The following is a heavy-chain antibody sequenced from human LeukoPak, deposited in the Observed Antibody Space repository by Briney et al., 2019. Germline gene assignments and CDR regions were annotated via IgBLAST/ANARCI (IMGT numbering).Heavy chain of an antibody. V-gene: IGHV4-59*01. D-gene: IGHD3-16*02. J-gene: IGHJ3*02. Sequence: SETLSLTCTVSGGSISSYYLSWIRQPPGKGLEWIGYISSSGSTYYNPSLKSRVTIAVDTSKNQFSLKLSSVTAADTAVYYCARVGDYVWGSYLPGAFDIWGQGTMVTVSS. CDR3: ARVGDYVWGSYLPGAFDI. CDR1: GGSISSYY. CDR2: ISSSGST.